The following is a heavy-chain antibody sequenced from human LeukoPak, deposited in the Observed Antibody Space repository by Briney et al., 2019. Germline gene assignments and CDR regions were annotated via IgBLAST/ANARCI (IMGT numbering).Heavy chain of an antibody. CDR2: ISSSSSYI. CDR3: ARGYCANGVCYRPYYFDY. V-gene: IGHV3-21*01. CDR1: GFTFSSYS. Sequence: GGSLRLSCAASGFTFSSYSMNWVRQAPGEGLEWVSSISSSSSYIYYADSAKGRFTISRGNAKNSLYLQMNSLRAEDTAVYYCARGYCANGVCYRPYYFDYWGQGTLVTVSS. D-gene: IGHD2-8*01. J-gene: IGHJ4*02.